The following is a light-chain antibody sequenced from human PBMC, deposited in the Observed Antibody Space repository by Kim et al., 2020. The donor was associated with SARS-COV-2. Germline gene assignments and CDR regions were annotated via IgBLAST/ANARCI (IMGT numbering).Light chain of an antibody. CDR2: DVN. J-gene: IGLJ3*02. Sequence: QSALTQPASVSGSPGQSITISCTGTISNIGSYNYVSWHQQHPGKAPQLIIYDVNKRPSGISSRFSGSKSGSTASLTISGLQAEDEADYYCSSFTTRSTLVFGGGTQLTVL. CDR1: ISNIGSYNY. V-gene: IGLV2-14*03. CDR3: SSFTTRSTLV.